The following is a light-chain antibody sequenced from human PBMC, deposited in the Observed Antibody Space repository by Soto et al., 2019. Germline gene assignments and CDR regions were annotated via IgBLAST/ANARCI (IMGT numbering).Light chain of an antibody. J-gene: IGLJ2*01. CDR2: TNT. CDR3: ATWDDSLNGLI. V-gene: IGLV1-44*01. Sequence: QSVLTQPPSASGTPGQRVTISCSGSNSNIGSNTVNWYQQLPGTAPKLLIYTNTHRPSGVPARCSGSRSDTSASLAISGLQSDDEADYYCATWDDSLNGLIFGGGTKLTVL. CDR1: NSNIGSNT.